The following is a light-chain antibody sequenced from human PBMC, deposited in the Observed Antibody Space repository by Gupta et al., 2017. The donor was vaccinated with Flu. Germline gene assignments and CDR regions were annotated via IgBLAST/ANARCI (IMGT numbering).Light chain of an antibody. J-gene: IGKJ2*01. CDR3: PFPHT. CDR1: QSISSL. Sequence: DIQMTQFPSSLSASVGDRVTITCRASQSISSLLAWYQQKQGKAPKILIYKASSLKSGVTSRFSGSGSGTAFTLTINSLQPDDSATYYCPFPHTFGQGTKLEIK. V-gene: IGKV1-5*03. CDR2: KAS.